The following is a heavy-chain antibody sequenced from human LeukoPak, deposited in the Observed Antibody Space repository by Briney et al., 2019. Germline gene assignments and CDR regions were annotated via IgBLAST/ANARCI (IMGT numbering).Heavy chain of an antibody. CDR2: ITTSSTYT. CDR3: ARDPYSGTYGNTYYYYMDV. J-gene: IGHJ6*03. Sequence: PGGSLRLSCEASGFSFSSYNMDWVRQTPGKGLEWISSITTSSTYTFYADSVKGRFTISRDNARNSLYLQMNSLRVENTAVYYCARDPYSGTYGNTYYYYMDVWGKGTTVTISS. V-gene: IGHV3-21*01. CDR1: GFSFSSYN. D-gene: IGHD1-26*01.